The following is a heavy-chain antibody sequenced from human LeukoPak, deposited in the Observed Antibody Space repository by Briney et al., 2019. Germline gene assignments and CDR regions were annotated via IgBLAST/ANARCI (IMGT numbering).Heavy chain of an antibody. CDR2: IYHSGST. CDR1: GYSISSGYY. J-gene: IGHJ1*01. Sequence: SETLSLTCTVSGYSISSGYYWGWIRLPPVKGLEWIGSIYHSGSTYYNPSLKSRVTISVDTSKNQFSLKLSSVTAADTAVYYCASGVAVAHEYFQHWGQAPWSPSLQ. D-gene: IGHD6-19*01. CDR3: ASGVAVAHEYFQH. V-gene: IGHV4-38-2*02.